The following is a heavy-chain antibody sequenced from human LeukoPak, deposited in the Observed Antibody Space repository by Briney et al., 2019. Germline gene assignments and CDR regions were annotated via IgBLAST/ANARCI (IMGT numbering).Heavy chain of an antibody. V-gene: IGHV1-18*01. D-gene: IGHD2-2*01. CDR1: GYTFTSYG. CDR3: ARDGADTVVVPADRNGFDY. J-gene: IGHJ4*02. Sequence: ASVKVSCKASGYTFTSYGISWVRQAPGQGLEWMGWISAYNGNTNYAQKLQGRVTMTTDTSTSTAYMELRSLRSDDTAVYYCARDGADTVVVPADRNGFDYWGQGTLVTVSS. CDR2: ISAYNGNT.